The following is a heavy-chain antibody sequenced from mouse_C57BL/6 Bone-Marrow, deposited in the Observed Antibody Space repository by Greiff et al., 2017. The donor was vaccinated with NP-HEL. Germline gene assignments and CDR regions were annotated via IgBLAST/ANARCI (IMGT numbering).Heavy chain of an antibody. J-gene: IGHJ4*01. Sequence: VQLQQSGPELVKPGASVKLSCKASGYTFTSYDINWVKQRPGQGLEWIGWIYPRDGSTKYNEKFKGKATLTVDTSSSTAYMELHSLTSEDSAVYFCARRGESYYGSSYYAMDYWGQGTSVTVSS. D-gene: IGHD1-1*01. V-gene: IGHV1-85*01. CDR3: ARRGESYYGSSYYAMDY. CDR1: GYTFTSYD. CDR2: IYPRDGST.